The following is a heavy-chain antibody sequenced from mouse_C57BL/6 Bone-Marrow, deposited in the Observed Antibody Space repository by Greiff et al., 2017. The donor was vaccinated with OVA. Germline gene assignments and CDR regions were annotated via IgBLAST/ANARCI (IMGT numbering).Heavy chain of an antibody. D-gene: IGHD2-3*01. CDR1: GFSLTSYG. Sequence: QVQLQQSGPGLVQPSQSLSITCTVSGFSLTSYGVHWVRQSPGKGLEWLGVIWRGGSTDYNAAFMSRLSITKDNSKSQVFFTMNSLQADDTAIYYCAKNTDGYYGGCAYWGQGTLVTVSA. CDR3: AKNTDGYYGGCAY. CDR2: IWRGGST. J-gene: IGHJ3*01. V-gene: IGHV2-5*01.